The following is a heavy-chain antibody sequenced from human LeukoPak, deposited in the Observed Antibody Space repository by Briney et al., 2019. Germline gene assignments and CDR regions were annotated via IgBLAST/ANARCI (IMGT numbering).Heavy chain of an antibody. D-gene: IGHD5-18*01. CDR2: IYHSGST. V-gene: IGHV4-30-2*01. J-gene: IGHJ4*02. CDR1: GGSISSGGYS. CDR3: ARGGGRGYGYGYPIDY. Sequence: SQTLSLTCAVSGGSISSGGYSWSWIRQPPGKGLEWIGYIYHSGSTYYNPSLKSRVTISVDRSKNQFSLKLSSVTAADTAVYYCARGGGRGYGYGYPIDYWGQGTLVTVSS.